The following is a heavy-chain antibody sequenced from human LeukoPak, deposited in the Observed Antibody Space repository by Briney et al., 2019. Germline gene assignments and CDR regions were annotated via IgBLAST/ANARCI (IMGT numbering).Heavy chain of an antibody. D-gene: IGHD6-13*01. Sequence: SETLSLTCTVSGGSISSYYWSWIRQPPGKGLEWIGYFYYSGSTNYNPSLKSRVTISVDTSKNQFSLKLSSVTAADTAVYYCARARAYSSSWYFDYWGQGTLVTVSS. J-gene: IGHJ4*02. V-gene: IGHV4-59*08. CDR3: ARARAYSSSWYFDY. CDR1: GGSISSYY. CDR2: FYYSGST.